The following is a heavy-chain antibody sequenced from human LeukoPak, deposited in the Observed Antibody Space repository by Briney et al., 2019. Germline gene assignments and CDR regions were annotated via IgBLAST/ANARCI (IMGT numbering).Heavy chain of an antibody. CDR3: ARRYYDNKRFAFDI. Sequence: SETLSLTCAVYGGSFSGYYWSWIRQPPGKGLEWIGEINHSGSTNYNPSLKSRVTISVDTSKNQFSLKLSSVTAADTAVYYCARRYYDNKRFAFDIWGQGTMVTVSS. CDR1: GGSFSGYY. D-gene: IGHD3-22*01. J-gene: IGHJ3*02. CDR2: INHSGST. V-gene: IGHV4-34*01.